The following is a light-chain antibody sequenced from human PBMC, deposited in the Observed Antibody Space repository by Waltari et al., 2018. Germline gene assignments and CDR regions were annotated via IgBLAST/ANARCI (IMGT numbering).Light chain of an antibody. V-gene: IGLV2-14*03. CDR3: SSYTSSSTWV. CDR1: SSDVGSYNY. J-gene: IGLJ3*02. CDR2: DVN. Sequence: QSAPTQPASVSGSPGQSITISCTGTSSDVGSYNYVSWYQQHPGKAPKLMIYDVNKRPSGVSNRFSGSKSGNTASLTISGFQAEDEADYYCSSYTSSSTWVFGGGTKLTVL.